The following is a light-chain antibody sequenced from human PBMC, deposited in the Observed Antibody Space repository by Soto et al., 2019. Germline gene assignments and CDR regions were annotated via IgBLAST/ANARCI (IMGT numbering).Light chain of an antibody. V-gene: IGKV1-27*01. Sequence: DIQMTQSPSSLSASVRDRVTITCRASQGISNYLAWYQQKPGKVPKLLIYAASTLQSGVPSRFTGSGSGTDFTLTISSLQPEDVATYSCPKYDSAPWTFGQGTKMTIK. J-gene: IGKJ1*01. CDR2: AAS. CDR1: QGISNY. CDR3: PKYDSAPWT.